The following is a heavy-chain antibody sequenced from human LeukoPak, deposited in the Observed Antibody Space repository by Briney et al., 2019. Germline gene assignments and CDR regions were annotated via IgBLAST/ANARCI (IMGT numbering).Heavy chain of an antibody. CDR1: GFTFSSSA. CDR2: ISASGGST. D-gene: IGHD6-13*01. V-gene: IGHV3-23*01. Sequence: GGSLRLSCAASGFTFSSSAMSWVRQVPGKGLEWVSGISASGGSTSYADSVKGQFTISRDNSKNTLYLQMNSLRAEDTAVYYCAKHRKGGYSSSWYYFDYWGQGTLVTVSS. J-gene: IGHJ4*02. CDR3: AKHRKGGYSSSWYYFDY.